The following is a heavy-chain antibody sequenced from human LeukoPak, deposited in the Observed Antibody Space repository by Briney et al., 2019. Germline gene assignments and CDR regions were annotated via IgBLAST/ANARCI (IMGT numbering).Heavy chain of an antibody. V-gene: IGHV3-66*01. D-gene: IGHD6-13*01. CDR3: AKDIVAAGLFFDY. J-gene: IGHJ4*02. CDR2: IYSGGST. Sequence: GGSLRLSCAASGFTVSSNYMSWVRQAPGKGLEWVSVIYSGGSTYYADSVKGRFTISRDNSKNTLYLQMNSLRAEDTAVYYCAKDIVAAGLFFDYWGQGTLVTVSS. CDR1: GFTVSSNY.